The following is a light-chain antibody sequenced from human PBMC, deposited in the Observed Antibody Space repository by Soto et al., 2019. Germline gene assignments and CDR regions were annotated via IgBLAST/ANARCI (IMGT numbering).Light chain of an antibody. CDR3: QKYNSAPWT. CDR1: QGISNY. CDR2: AAS. V-gene: IGKV1-27*01. J-gene: IGKJ1*01. Sequence: IHMTQSPSSLSASVGYRTTITCRASQGISNYLAWYQQKQGKVPKLLIYAASTLQSGVPSRFSGSVYGTDFNLTISSLQTEDVATYYCQKYNSAPWTFGQGTKVDIK.